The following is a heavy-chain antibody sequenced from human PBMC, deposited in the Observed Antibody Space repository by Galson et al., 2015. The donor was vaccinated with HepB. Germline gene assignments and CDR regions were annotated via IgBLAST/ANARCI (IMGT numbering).Heavy chain of an antibody. J-gene: IGHJ6*02. V-gene: IGHV1-18*01. Sequence: SVKVSCKASGYSFTHYGLSWVRQAPGQGLEWMGWITPHNGDTNYAQNLQGRVTMTADTSTKTAYMELRSLRSDDTAVYFCARQTDFWTNFSYYCVLDVWGQGTTVTVSS. CDR2: ITPHNGDT. CDR3: ARQTDFWTNFSYYCVLDV. D-gene: IGHD3/OR15-3a*01. CDR1: GYSFTHYG.